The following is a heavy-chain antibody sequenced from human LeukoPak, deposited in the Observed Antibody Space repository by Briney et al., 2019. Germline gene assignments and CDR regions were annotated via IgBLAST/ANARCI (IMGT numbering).Heavy chain of an antibody. V-gene: IGHV4-34*01. CDR3: ARADPHVYCIDY. CDR1: GGSFSGYY. J-gene: IGHJ4*02. Sequence: PSETLSLTCAVYGGSFSGYYWSWIRQPPGKGLEWIGEINHSGSTNYNPSLKSRVTISVDTSKNQFSLKLSSVTAADTAVYYCARADPHVYCIDYWGQGTLVTVSS. D-gene: IGHD2-15*01. CDR2: INHSGST.